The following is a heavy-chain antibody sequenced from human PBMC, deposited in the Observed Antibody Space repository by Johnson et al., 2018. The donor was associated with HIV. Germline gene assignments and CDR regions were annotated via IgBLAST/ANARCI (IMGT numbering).Heavy chain of an antibody. CDR3: AGGGVVHDAFDM. Sequence: QVQLVESGGGVVQPGRSLRLSCAASGFTFSSYTMHWVRQAPGKGLEWVAVISYDGKNKDYADPVKGRFTLSRDNSKNTLYLQLSSLRTEDTAVFYCAGGGVVHDAFDMWGQGTMVTVSS. CDR2: ISYDGKNK. V-gene: IGHV3-30*04. D-gene: IGHD2-2*01. CDR1: GFTFSSYT. J-gene: IGHJ3*02.